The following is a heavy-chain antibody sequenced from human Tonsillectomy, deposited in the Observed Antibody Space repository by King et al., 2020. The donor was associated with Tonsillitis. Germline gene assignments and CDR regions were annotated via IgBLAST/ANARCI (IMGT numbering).Heavy chain of an antibody. J-gene: IGHJ4*02. V-gene: IGHV2-70*01. CDR2: IDWDDDK. Sequence: TLKESGPALVKPPQTLTLTCTFSGFSLSTSGMCVSWIRQPPGQALEWLALIDWDDDKYYSTPLKTRLTISKDTSKNQVVLTMTNMDPVDTATYYCARTMQDFWSAYPFDYWGQGTLVTVSS. CDR3: ARTMQDFWSAYPFDY. D-gene: IGHD3-3*01. CDR1: GFSLSTSGMC.